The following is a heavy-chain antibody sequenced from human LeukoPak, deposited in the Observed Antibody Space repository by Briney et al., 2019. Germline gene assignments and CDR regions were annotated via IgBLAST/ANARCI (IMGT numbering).Heavy chain of an antibody. D-gene: IGHD3-3*01. CDR2: IIPIFGTA. V-gene: IGHV1-69*13. CDR3: ARADREWLSPVDI. CDR1: GGTFSSYA. J-gene: IGHJ3*02. Sequence: GASVKVSCKASGGTFSSYAISWGRQAPGQGLEWMGRIIPIFGTANYAQKLQRRVTVTPDASTSTAYMELSRLRSAHPAVYYCARADREWLSPVDIWGQGTMVTVSS.